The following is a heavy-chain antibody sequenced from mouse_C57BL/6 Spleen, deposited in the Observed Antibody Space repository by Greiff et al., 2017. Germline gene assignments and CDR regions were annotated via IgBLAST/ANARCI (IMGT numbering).Heavy chain of an antibody. CDR2: INPYNGGT. J-gene: IGHJ4*01. CDR1: GYTFTDYY. CDR3: ARGGLTTVVDAMDY. V-gene: IGHV1-19*01. D-gene: IGHD1-1*01. Sequence: VQLQQSGPVLVKPGASVKMSCKASGYTFTDYYMNWVKQSHGKSLEWIGVINPYNGGTSYNQKFKGKATLTVDKSSSTAYMELNSLTSEDSAVYYCARGGLTTVVDAMDYWGQGTSVTVSS.